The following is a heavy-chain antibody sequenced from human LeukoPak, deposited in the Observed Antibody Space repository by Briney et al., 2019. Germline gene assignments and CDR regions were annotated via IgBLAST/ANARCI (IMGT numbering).Heavy chain of an antibody. CDR2: IYPGDSDT. D-gene: IGHD2-21*02. V-gene: IGHV5-51*01. CDR1: GYSFTSYW. J-gene: IGHJ4*02. CDR3: ATLSYAGVTFENYFDY. Sequence: GESLKISCKGSGYSFTSYWIGWVRQMPGKGLEWMGIIYPGDSDTRYGPSFQGRVTISADKSISTAYLQWSSLKASDTAMYYCATLSYAGVTFENYFDYWGQGTLVTVSS.